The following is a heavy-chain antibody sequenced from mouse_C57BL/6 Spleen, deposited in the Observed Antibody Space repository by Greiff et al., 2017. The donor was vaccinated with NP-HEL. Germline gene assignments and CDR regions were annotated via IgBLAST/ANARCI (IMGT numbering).Heavy chain of an antibody. Sequence: VHVKQSGPELVKPGASVKIPCKASGYTFTDYNMDWVKQSHGKSLEWIGDINPNNGGTIYNQKFKGKATLTVDKSSSTAYMELRSLTSEDTAVYYCARSAYYSNYVGWFAYWGQGTLVTVSA. J-gene: IGHJ3*01. D-gene: IGHD2-5*01. CDR2: INPNNGGT. CDR3: ARSAYYSNYVGWFAY. CDR1: GYTFTDYN. V-gene: IGHV1-18*01.